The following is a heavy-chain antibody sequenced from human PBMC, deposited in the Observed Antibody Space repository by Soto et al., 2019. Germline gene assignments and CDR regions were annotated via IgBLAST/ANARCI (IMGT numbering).Heavy chain of an antibody. Sequence: PSETLSLTCTFSVGSIISYYWSWIRQPAGKGLEWIGRIYTSGSTNYNPSLKSRVTMSVDTSKNQFSLKLSSVTAADTAVYYCARSGTMDRWFDPWGQGTLVTVSS. J-gene: IGHJ5*02. D-gene: IGHD1-7*01. V-gene: IGHV4-4*07. CDR2: IYTSGST. CDR3: ARSGTMDRWFDP. CDR1: VGSIISYY.